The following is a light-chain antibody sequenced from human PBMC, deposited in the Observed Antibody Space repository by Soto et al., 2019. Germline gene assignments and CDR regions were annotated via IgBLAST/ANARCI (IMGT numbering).Light chain of an antibody. Sequence: EIVLTQSPGTLSLSPGERATLSCRASQSVRSNYLAWYRQTPGQAPRLLIYGASYRATGIPDRFSGSGSGTDFTLIISRLEPEDFALYYCQQYGSSPWTFGQGTKVEIK. CDR3: QQYGSSPWT. J-gene: IGKJ1*01. CDR1: QSVRSNY. V-gene: IGKV3-20*01. CDR2: GAS.